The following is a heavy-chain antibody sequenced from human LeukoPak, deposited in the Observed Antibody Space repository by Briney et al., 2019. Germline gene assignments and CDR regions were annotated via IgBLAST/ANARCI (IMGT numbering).Heavy chain of an antibody. CDR1: GFTFDDYG. CDR2: ISWNADGT. D-gene: IGHD4-11*01. CDR3: ARVQRWGYSNYFDY. J-gene: IGHJ4*02. Sequence: GGPLRLSCAASGFTFDDYGMTWVRQAPGKGLEWVSGISWNADGTGYADSVKGRFTISRDNAKDSLYLQMNSLRAEDTALYYCARVQRWGYSNYFDYWGQGALVTVPS. V-gene: IGHV3-20*04.